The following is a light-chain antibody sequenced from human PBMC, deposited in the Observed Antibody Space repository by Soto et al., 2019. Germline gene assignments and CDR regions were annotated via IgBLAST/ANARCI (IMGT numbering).Light chain of an antibody. V-gene: IGLV2-14*01. CDR2: EVT. Sequence: QSVLTQPASVSGSLGQSITISCTGTSSDVGGYNFVSWCQKKPGKAPKLLIYEVTHRPSGISDRFSGSKSGNTASLAITGLQDEDGASYYCCSYARNRLYVFGSGTKVTVL. J-gene: IGLJ1*01. CDR1: SSDVGGYNF. CDR3: CSYARNRLYV.